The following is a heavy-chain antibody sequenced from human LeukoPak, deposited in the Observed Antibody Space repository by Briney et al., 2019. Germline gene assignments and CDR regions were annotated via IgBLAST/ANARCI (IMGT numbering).Heavy chain of an antibody. CDR2: INPNSGGT. CDR3: ARVHYDFWSGGIAFDI. CDR1: GYTFTGYY. V-gene: IGHV1-2*06. D-gene: IGHD3-3*01. J-gene: IGHJ3*02. Sequence: ASVKVSCKASGYTFTGYYMHWVRQAPGQGLEWMGRINPNSGGTNYAQKFQGRVTMTRDTSISTAYMELSRLRSDDTAVYYYARVHYDFWSGGIAFDIWGQGTMVTVSS.